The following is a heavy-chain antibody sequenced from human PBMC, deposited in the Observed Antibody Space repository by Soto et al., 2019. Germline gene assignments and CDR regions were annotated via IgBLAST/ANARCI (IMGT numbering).Heavy chain of an antibody. CDR3: VKGKIREGYYYAKAHFDY. CDR2: ISWKSGSI. D-gene: IGHD2-15*01. J-gene: IGHJ4*02. CDR1: GFTFDDYG. Sequence: PGGSLRLSCAASGFTFDDYGMHWVRQAPGKGLEWVSGISWKSGSIGYADSVKGRFTISRDNAKNSLYLQMNSLRAEDTALCYCVKGKIREGYYYAKAHFDYWGQGTLVTVSS. V-gene: IGHV3-9*01.